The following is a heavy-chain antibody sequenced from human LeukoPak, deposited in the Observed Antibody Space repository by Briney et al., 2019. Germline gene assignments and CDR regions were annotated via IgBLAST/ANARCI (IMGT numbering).Heavy chain of an antibody. D-gene: IGHD3-22*01. J-gene: IGHJ2*01. CDR2: IIPIFGTA. V-gene: IGHV1-69*05. CDR1: GGTFSSYA. Sequence: GSSVKVSCKASGGTFSSYAISWVRQAPGQGLEWMGGIIPIFGTANYAQKFQGRVTITTDESTSTAYMELSSLRSEDTAVYYCARVHLRYGSSVQWYFDLWGRGTLVTVSS. CDR3: ARVHLRYGSSVQWYFDL.